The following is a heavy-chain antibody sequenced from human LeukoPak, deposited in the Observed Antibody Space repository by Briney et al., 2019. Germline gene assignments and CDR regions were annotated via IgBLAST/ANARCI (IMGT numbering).Heavy chain of an antibody. V-gene: IGHV1-24*01. D-gene: IGHD4-17*01. CDR2: FDPEDGET. CDR1: GYTLTELS. J-gene: IGHJ6*03. Sequence: ASVKVSCKVSGYTLTELSMHWVRQATGKGLEWMGGFDPEDGETIYAQKFQGRVTMTEDTSTDTAYMELSSLRSEDTAVHYCATWGRFPMTTVTSYHYYYMDVWGKGTTVTVSS. CDR3: ATWGRFPMTTVTSYHYYYMDV.